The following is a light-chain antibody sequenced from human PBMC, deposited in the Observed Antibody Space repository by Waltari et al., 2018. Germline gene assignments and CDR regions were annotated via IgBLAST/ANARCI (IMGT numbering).Light chain of an antibody. J-gene: IGLJ3*02. CDR1: SSNIGSNT. V-gene: IGLV1-44*01. Sequence: QSVLPQPPSASGTPGQRVTISCSGSSSNIGSNTVNWYQQFPGTAPRLLIFSNNQRPSGVPDRFSGSKSGTSASLAINGLQSEDEADYYCAAWDDSLNGWVFGGGTKLTVL. CDR3: AAWDDSLNGWV. CDR2: SNN.